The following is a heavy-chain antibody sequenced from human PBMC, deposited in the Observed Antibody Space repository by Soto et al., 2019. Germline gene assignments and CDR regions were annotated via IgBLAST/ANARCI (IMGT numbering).Heavy chain of an antibody. J-gene: IGHJ5*02. Sequence: QVQLQESGPGLVKPSGTLSLTCAVSGASMTSSHWWSWVRQPPGKGLEWIGEIYHTGSANYKPSLESRVTISVEKSKNRFPLILTSVTAAETATYYCARPTPGSGWYPMFDTWGQGALVTVSS. CDR1: GASMTSSHW. D-gene: IGHD6-19*01. V-gene: IGHV4-4*02. CDR2: IYHTGSA. CDR3: ARPTPGSGWYPMFDT.